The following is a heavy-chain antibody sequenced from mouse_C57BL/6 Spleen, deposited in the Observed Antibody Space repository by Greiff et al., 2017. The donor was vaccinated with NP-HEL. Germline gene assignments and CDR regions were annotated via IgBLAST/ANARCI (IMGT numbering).Heavy chain of an antibody. CDR1: GFTFSNYW. Sequence: DVKLQESGGGLVQPGGSMKLSCVASGFTFSNYWMNWVRQSPEKGLEWVAQIRLKSDNYATHYAESVKGRFTISRDDSKSSVYLQMNNLRAEDTGIYYCTGGGGIYFDYWGQGTTLTVSS. V-gene: IGHV6-3*01. CDR2: IRLKSDNYAT. CDR3: TGGGGIYFDY. J-gene: IGHJ2*01.